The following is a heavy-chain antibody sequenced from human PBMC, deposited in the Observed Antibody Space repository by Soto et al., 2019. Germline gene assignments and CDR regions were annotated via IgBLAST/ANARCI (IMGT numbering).Heavy chain of an antibody. CDR2: IIPIFGTA. J-gene: IGHJ3*01. Sequence: ASVKVSCKASGGTFSSYAISWVRQAPGQGLVWMGGIIPIFGTANYAQKFQGRVTITADESTSTAYMELSSLRSEDTAVYYCARDHRGVADFWGQGTMVTVS. D-gene: IGHD2-15*01. CDR3: ARDHRGVADF. CDR1: GGTFSSYA. V-gene: IGHV1-69*13.